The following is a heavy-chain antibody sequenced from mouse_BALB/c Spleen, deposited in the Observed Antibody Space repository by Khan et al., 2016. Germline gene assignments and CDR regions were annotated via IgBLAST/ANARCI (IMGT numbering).Heavy chain of an antibody. CDR1: GYTFTDYW. J-gene: IGHJ3*01. CDR2: INPSTGYT. CDR3: ARWSYYYGSSYGWFAY. D-gene: IGHD1-1*01. V-gene: IGHV1-7*01. Sequence: QIQLVQSGAELAKPGASVKMSCKASGYTFTDYWMHWVKQRPGQGLEWIGYINPSTGYTEYNQKFKDKATLTADKSSSTAYMQLSSLTSEDSAVYYFARWSYYYGSSYGWFAYWGQGTLVTVSA.